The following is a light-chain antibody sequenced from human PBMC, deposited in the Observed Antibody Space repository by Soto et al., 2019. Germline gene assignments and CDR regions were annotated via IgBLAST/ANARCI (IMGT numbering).Light chain of an antibody. CDR1: QSVTNYQ. J-gene: IGKJ1*01. CDR3: YLYGSSPPT. CDR2: GAS. V-gene: IGKV3-20*01. Sequence: EIVLTQSPGTLSLSPGERATLSCRASQSVTNYQLAWFRQKPGQAPRLLIWGASNRATGIPDRFSGSGSGADCTLTISRLEPEYFVVFYCYLYGSSPPTFGQGTQVEIK.